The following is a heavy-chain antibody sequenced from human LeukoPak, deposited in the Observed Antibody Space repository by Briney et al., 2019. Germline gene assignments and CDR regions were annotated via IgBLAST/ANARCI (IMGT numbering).Heavy chain of an antibody. CDR1: GYTFTSYA. Sequence: ASVKVSCKASGYTFTSYAMNWVRQAPGQGLEWMGWINTNTGNPTYAQGFTGRFVFSLDTSVSTAYLQISSLKASDTAMYYCAISIAAAGTDWFDPWGQGTLVTVSS. D-gene: IGHD6-13*01. J-gene: IGHJ5*02. V-gene: IGHV7-4-1*02. CDR3: AISIAAAGTDWFDP. CDR2: INTNTGNP.